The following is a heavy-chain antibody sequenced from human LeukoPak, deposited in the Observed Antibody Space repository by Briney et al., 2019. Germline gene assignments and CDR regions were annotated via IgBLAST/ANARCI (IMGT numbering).Heavy chain of an antibody. CDR3: ARDPTEGDY. CDR1: GFIFSDYW. J-gene: IGHJ4*02. CDR2: IISSSTYM. Sequence: GGSLRLSCAASGFIFSDYWMNWVRQAPGKGLEWVSSIISSSTYMYYADSVKGRFTISRDNAKNSLYLQMNSLRAEDTAVYYCARDPTEGDYWGQGTLVTVSS. V-gene: IGHV3-21*01.